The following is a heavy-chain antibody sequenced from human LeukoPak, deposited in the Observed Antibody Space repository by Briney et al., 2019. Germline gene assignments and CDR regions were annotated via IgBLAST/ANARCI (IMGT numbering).Heavy chain of an antibody. J-gene: IGHJ5*02. Sequence: PGGSLRLSCAASGFTFSSYAMSWVRQAPGKGLEWVSAISGSGGSTYYADSVKGRFTISRDNSKNTLYLQMNSLRAEDTAVYYCAKHGLFGETISGWFDPWGQGTLVTVSS. CDR1: GFTFSSYA. V-gene: IGHV3-23*01. CDR2: ISGSGGST. D-gene: IGHD3-10*02. CDR3: AKHGLFGETISGWFDP.